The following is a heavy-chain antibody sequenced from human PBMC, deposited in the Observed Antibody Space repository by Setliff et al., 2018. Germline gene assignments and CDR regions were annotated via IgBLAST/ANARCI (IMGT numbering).Heavy chain of an antibody. CDR1: GGSISSYY. J-gene: IGHJ6*03. CDR2: IYTSGST. D-gene: IGHD5-18*01. V-gene: IGHV4-4*07. Sequence: PSETLSLTCTVYGGSISSYYWSWIRQPAGKGLEWIGRIYTSGSTTYNPSLKSRVTMSVDTSKNQFSLKLSSVTAADTAVYYCARDRRGYSYGSLVYYYYYMDVWGKGTTVTVSS. CDR3: ARDRRGYSYGSLVYYYYYMDV.